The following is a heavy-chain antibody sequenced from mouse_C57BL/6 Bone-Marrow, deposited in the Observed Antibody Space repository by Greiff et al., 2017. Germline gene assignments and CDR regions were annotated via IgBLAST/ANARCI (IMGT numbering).Heavy chain of an antibody. CDR1: GFTFSSYG. V-gene: IGHV5-6*02. Sequence: EVMLVESGGDLVKPGGSLKLSCAASGFTFSSYGMSWVRQTPDKRLEWVATISSGGSYTYYPDSVKGRFTISRDNAKNTLYLQMSSLKSGDTAMYYCARGAVTTVVATSFDYWGQGTTLT. J-gene: IGHJ2*01. CDR3: ARGAVTTVVATSFDY. CDR2: ISSGGSYT. D-gene: IGHD1-1*01.